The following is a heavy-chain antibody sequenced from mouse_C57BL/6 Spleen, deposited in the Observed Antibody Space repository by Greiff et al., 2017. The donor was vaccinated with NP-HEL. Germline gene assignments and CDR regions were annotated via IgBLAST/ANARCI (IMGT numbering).Heavy chain of an antibody. Sequence: EVKPVESGGDLVKPGGFLKLSCAASGFPFSSYGMSWVRQTPDKRLEWVATICSGGCYTYYPDSVKGRFPISRDNAKDTLYLKMSSLKTEDTAVYYCARQGRSGDYAMDYWGQGTSVTVSS. CDR1: GFPFSSYG. CDR2: ICSGGCYT. CDR3: ARQGRSGDYAMDY. J-gene: IGHJ4*01. D-gene: IGHD3-2*02. V-gene: IGHV5-6*01.